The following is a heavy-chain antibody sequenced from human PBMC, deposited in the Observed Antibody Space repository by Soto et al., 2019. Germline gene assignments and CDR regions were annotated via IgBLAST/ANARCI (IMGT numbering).Heavy chain of an antibody. CDR2: ISGSGGST. J-gene: IGHJ4*02. CDR1: GFTFSSYA. Sequence: GGSLRLSCAASGFTFSSYAMSWVRQAPGKGLEWVSAISGSGGSTYYADSVKGRFTISRDNSKNTLYLQMNSLRAEDTAVYYCAKDKNYYGAGSSDYGGQETLVTVSS. CDR3: AKDKNYYGAGSSDY. V-gene: IGHV3-23*01. D-gene: IGHD3-10*01.